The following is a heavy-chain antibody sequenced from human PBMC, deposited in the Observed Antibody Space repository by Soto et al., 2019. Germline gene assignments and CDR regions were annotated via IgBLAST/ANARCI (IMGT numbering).Heavy chain of an antibody. D-gene: IGHD3-22*01. CDR1: GFTFSSYA. V-gene: IGHV3-21*01. Sequence: GGSLSLSCAASGFTFSSYAMSWVRQAPGKGLEWVASITSSSSYIYYEDSLKGRFTISRDNAKNSLFLQLDSLRAEDTAVYFCVRARSTDSRPDYWGQGTLVTVSS. CDR2: ITSSSSYI. CDR3: VRARSTDSRPDY. J-gene: IGHJ4*02.